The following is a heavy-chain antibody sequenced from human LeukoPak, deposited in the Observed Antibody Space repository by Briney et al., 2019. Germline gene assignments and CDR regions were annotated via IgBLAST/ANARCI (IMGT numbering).Heavy chain of an antibody. CDR2: ISYDGNTQ. CDR1: GFIFSNYA. V-gene: IGHV3-30*18. Sequence: GGSLRLSCAASGFIFSNYAIHWVRQAPGKGLEWVAAISYDGNTQHYADPVKGRFTVSRDNAKNSLYLQMNSLRAEDMALYYCAKDSSGYFGHVDYWGQGTLVTVSS. J-gene: IGHJ4*02. CDR3: AKDSSGYFGHVDY. D-gene: IGHD3-22*01.